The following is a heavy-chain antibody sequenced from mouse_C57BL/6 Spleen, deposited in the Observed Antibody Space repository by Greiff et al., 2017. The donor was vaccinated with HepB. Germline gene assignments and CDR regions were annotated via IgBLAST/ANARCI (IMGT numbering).Heavy chain of an antibody. V-gene: IGHV5-6*01. D-gene: IGHD2-4*01. J-gene: IGHJ3*01. Sequence: EVKLLESGGDLVKPGGSLKLSCAASGFTFSSYGMSWVRQTPDKRLEWVATISSGGSYTYYPDSVKGRFTISRDNAKNTLYLQMSSLKSEDTAMYYCARHYDYFAYWGQGTLGTVSA. CDR3: ARHYDYFAY. CDR2: ISSGGSYT. CDR1: GFTFSSYG.